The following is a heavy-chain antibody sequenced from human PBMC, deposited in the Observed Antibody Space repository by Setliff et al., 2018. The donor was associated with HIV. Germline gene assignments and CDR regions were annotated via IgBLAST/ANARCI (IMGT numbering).Heavy chain of an antibody. CDR1: GFTFSDYS. CDR3: ARGWQWKIPFDF. CDR2: ISGGGTTV. Sequence: GGSLRLSCEVSGFTFSDYSMSWIRQAPGKGLEWISYISGGGTTVYYADSVKGRFSISRDNAKNSTSLQMKGLRDDDTAIYYCARGWQWKIPFDFWGQGVQVTVSS. D-gene: IGHD1-1*01. J-gene: IGHJ5*01. V-gene: IGHV3-11*01.